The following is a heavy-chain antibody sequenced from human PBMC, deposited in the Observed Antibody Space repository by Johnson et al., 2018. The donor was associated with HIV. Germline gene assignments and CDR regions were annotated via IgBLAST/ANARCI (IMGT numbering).Heavy chain of an antibody. J-gene: IGHJ3*02. D-gene: IGHD1-26*01. CDR3: ARVSYSGTYWAFDI. V-gene: IGHV3-20*04. CDR1: GFTFHDNG. CDR2: INWNGGNT. Sequence: VQLVESGGGVVRPGESLRLSCAASGFTFHDNGMTWVRQVSGKGLEWVSSINWNGGNTGYADSAKCRFTISRDNAENSLYRQMNSLRAEDTALYYCARVSYSGTYWAFDIWGQGIMVTVSS.